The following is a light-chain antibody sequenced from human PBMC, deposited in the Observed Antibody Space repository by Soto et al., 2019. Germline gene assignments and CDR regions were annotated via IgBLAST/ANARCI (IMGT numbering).Light chain of an antibody. V-gene: IGKV1-39*01. CDR2: AAS. CDR3: QQSYSTPPWT. CDR1: QAISNY. J-gene: IGKJ1*01. Sequence: DIQMTQSPSFLSASVGDRVTITCRASQAISNYLNWYQQKPGKAPKLLIYAASSLQSGVPSRFSGSGSGTDFTLTISSLQPEDFATYYCQQSYSTPPWTFGQGTKVEIK.